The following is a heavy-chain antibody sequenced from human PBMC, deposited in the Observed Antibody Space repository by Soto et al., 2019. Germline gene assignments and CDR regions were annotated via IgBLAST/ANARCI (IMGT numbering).Heavy chain of an antibody. CDR1: GDSVSSNSAA. D-gene: IGHD6-13*01. V-gene: IGHV6-1*01. J-gene: IGHJ6*02. CDR2: TYYRSKWYN. CDR3: ATEWYSSGWYNYCYYYIDV. Sequence: PSQTLSLTCAISGDSVSSNSAAWNWIRQSPSRGLEWLGRTYYRSKWYNDYAVSVKSRITINPDTSKNQFSLQLNSVTPEDTAVHYSATEWYSSGWYNYCYYYIDVWDQGTTITAS.